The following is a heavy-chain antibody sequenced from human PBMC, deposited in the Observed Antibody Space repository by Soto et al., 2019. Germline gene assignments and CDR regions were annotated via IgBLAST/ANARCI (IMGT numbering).Heavy chain of an antibody. D-gene: IGHD2-2*01. Sequence: EMQLVESGGGLVQAGRSLRLSCVASGFNFDDYTMHWVRQVPGKGLEWVSGITWDSDTKGYADSVKGRFTISRDNGQNSLSLQMNSLRPEDTALYYCAKDLSPLTATASTFGMDVWGRGTTVTVSS. V-gene: IGHV3-9*01. CDR1: GFNFDDYT. CDR3: AKDLSPLTATASTFGMDV. J-gene: IGHJ6*02. CDR2: ITWDSDTK.